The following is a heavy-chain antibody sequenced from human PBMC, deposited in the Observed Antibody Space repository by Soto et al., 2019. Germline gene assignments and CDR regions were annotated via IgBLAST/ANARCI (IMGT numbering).Heavy chain of an antibody. CDR3: AREREPNYYDSSGYPNWFDP. CDR1: GYTFTSYY. CDR2: INPSGGST. J-gene: IGHJ5*02. Sequence: SVKVSCKASGYTFTSYYMHWVRQAPGQGLEWMGIINPSGGSTSYAQKFQGRVTMTRDTSTSTVYMELSSLRSEDTAVYYCAREREPNYYDSSGYPNWFDPWGQGTLVTVSS. D-gene: IGHD3-22*01. V-gene: IGHV1-46*01.